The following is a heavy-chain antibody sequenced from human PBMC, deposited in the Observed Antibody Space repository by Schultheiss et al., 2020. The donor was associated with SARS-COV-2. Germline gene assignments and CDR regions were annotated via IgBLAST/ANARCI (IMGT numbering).Heavy chain of an antibody. D-gene: IGHD5-12*01. Sequence: GESLKISCKASGNTFTYYYVHWVRQAPGQGLEWMGIMNPSGGSTTYAQDFQGRVTMTRDTSTTTVYLELSSLRSEDTAVYYCAKEGVRGSGYVHMTPRLYWGQGTLVTVSS. J-gene: IGHJ4*02. CDR1: GNTFTYYY. V-gene: IGHV1-46*01. CDR3: AKEGVRGSGYVHMTPRLY. CDR2: MNPSGGST.